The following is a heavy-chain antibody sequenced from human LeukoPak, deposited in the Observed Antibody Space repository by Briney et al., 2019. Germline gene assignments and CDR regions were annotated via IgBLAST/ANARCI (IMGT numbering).Heavy chain of an antibody. V-gene: IGHV3-74*01. CDR1: GITFSSYW. CDR3: ARGSSGSFDY. D-gene: IGHD6-19*01. J-gene: IGHJ4*02. Sequence: GGSLRLSCAASGITFSSYWVHWVRQAPGKGLVWVSRINSDGSITSYADSVKGRFTISRDNAKNTLYLQMNSLRADDTAVYYCARGSSGSFDYWGQGTLVTVSS. CDR2: INSDGSIT.